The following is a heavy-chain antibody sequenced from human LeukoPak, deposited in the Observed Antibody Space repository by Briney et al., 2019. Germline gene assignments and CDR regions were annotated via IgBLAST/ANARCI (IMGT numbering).Heavy chain of an antibody. CDR3: ARDWLPITGGYDMDV. Sequence: ASVTVSCKGSGYTFTNYAIHWVRQAPGQRLEWMGWINAGNGNTKYSQKFQGRVTITRDTSASTAYMELSSLRSEDTAVYYCARDWLPITGGYDMDVWGQGTTVTVSS. V-gene: IGHV1-3*01. D-gene: IGHD3-3*01. J-gene: IGHJ6*02. CDR1: GYTFTNYA. CDR2: INAGNGNT.